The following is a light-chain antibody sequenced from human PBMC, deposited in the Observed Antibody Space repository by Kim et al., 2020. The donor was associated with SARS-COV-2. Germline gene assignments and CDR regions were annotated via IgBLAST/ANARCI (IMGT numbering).Light chain of an antibody. J-gene: IGLJ3*02. CDR1: SSNIGSNY. CDR3: AAWDDSLSGPV. V-gene: IGLV1-47*01. CDR2: RNN. Sequence: GHRVTISCPGSSSNIGSNYVYWYQQLPGTAPKLLIYRNNQRPSGVPDRFSGSKSGTSASLAISGLRPEDDADYYCAAWDDSLSGPVFGGGTQLTVL.